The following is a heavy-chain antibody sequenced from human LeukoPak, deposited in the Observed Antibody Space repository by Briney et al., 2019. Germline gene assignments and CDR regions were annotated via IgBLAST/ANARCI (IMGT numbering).Heavy chain of an antibody. D-gene: IGHD3-22*01. J-gene: IGHJ4*02. CDR2: ISGSGGRT. V-gene: IGHV3-23*01. CDR3: AKDVDSGIVDYFDY. CDR1: GFTFSSYA. Sequence: PGGSLRLSCAASGFTFSSYAMSWVRQAPGKGLEWVSGISGSGGRTYDADSVKGRFTISRDNSKNTLYLQTNSLRAEDTAIYYCAKDVDSGIVDYFDYWGQGTLVTVSS.